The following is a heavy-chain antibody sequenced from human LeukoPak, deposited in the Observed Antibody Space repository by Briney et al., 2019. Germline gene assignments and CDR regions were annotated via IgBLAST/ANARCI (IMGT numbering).Heavy chain of an antibody. CDR1: GFTFSSYG. CDR2: IRYVGSDK. D-gene: IGHD5-12*01. V-gene: IGHV3-33*06. J-gene: IGHJ4*02. CDR3: AKTSRGNSGYDSPFHY. Sequence: GGSLRLSCAASGFTFSSYGMHWVRQAPGRGLEWVAVIRYVGSDKYYADSVKGRFTISRDNSKNTLYLQMNSLRAEDTAIYYCAKTSRGNSGYDSPFHYWGQGTLVTVSS.